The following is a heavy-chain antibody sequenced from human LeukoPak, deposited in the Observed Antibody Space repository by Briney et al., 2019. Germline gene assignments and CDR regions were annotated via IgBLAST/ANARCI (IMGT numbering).Heavy chain of an antibody. CDR1: GFTFSSYS. V-gene: IGHV3-48*01. CDR2: ISSSSSTI. J-gene: IGHJ6*03. Sequence: GGSLRLSCAASGFTFSSYSMNWVRQAPGKGLEWVSYISSSSSTIYYADSVKGRFTISRDNAKNSLYLQMNSLRAEDTAVYCCARDPSIAAAQYYMDVWGKGTTVTVSS. CDR3: ARDPSIAAAQYYMDV. D-gene: IGHD6-13*01.